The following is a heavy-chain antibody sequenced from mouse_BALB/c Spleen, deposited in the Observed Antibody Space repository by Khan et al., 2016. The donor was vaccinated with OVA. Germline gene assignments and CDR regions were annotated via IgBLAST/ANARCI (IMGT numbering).Heavy chain of an antibody. CDR2: INTNTGGT. J-gene: IGHJ1*01. V-gene: IGHV9-1*02. Sequence: LVESGPELKKPGETVKISCKASGYTFTNYGVNWVKQAPEKGLKWMGWINTNTGGTTYGDDFKGRFAFSLETSASTAYLLINRLKNEDMAKYFCARSRGVLLNGRYFDVRGARNTVTVSS. CDR1: GYTFTNYG. CDR3: ARSRGVLLNGRYFDV.